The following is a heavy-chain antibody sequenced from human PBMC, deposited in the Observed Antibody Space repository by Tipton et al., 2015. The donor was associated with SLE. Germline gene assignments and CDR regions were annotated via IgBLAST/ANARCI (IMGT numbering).Heavy chain of an antibody. D-gene: IGHD1-14*01. CDR3: ARDLGVVYPFGY. CDR1: GFTFSTYA. CDR2: ISYDGSNK. J-gene: IGHJ4*02. Sequence: SLRLSCAASGFTFSTYAMHWVRQAPGKGLEWVAVISYDGSNKYYADSVKGRFTISRDNSKNTLYLQMNSLRAEDTAVYYCARDLGVVYPFGYWGQGTLVTVSS. V-gene: IGHV3-30*04.